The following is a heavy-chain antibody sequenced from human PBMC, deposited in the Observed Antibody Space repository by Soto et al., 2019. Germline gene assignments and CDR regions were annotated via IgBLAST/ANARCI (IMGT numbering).Heavy chain of an antibody. CDR2: VWYDGSNK. J-gene: IGHJ3*02. Sequence: CAASGFTFSSYGMHWVRQAPGKGLEWVAVVWYDGSNKYYADSVKGRFTISRDNSKNTLYLQMNSLRAEDTAVYYCARGIVVVAAGNDAFDIWGQGTMVTVS. D-gene: IGHD2-15*01. CDR3: ARGIVVVAAGNDAFDI. CDR1: GFTFSSYG. V-gene: IGHV3-33*01.